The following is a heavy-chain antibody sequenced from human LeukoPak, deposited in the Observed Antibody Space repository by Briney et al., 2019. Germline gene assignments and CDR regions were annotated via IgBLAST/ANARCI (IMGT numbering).Heavy chain of an antibody. J-gene: IGHJ4*02. CDR2: FDPEDGET. V-gene: IGHV1-24*01. CDR1: GYTLTELS. CDR3: ATDVLVGAAFDY. Sequence: ASVKVSCKVSGYTLTELSMHWVRQAPGKGLEWMGGFDPEDGETIYAQKFQGRVTMTEDTSTDTAYMELSSLRSEDTAVYYCATDVLVGAAFDYWGQGTLVTVSS. D-gene: IGHD1-26*01.